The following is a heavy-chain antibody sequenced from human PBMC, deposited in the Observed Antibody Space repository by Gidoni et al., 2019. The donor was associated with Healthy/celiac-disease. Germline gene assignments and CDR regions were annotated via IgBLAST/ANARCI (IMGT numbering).Heavy chain of an antibody. CDR2: IYYSGST. CDR1: GGSISSYY. V-gene: IGHV4-59*01. CDR3: ARDYSSGYFDY. D-gene: IGHD6-19*01. J-gene: IGHJ4*02. Sequence: QVQLQESGPGLVKPSETLSLTCTVAGGSISSYYWSWIRQPPGKGLEWIGYIYYSGSTNYNPSLKSGVTISVDTSKNQFSLKLSSVTAADTAVYYCARDYSSGYFDYWGQGTLVTVSS.